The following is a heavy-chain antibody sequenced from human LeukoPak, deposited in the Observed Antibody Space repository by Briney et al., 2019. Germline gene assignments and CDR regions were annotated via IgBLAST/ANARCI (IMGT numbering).Heavy chain of an antibody. Sequence: ASVKVSCTACGHPFSDKYIHLVRQAPGQGLEWMGWINPHSGGTNYGENFQGRVTLTRDTSISTAYMDLSSLISDDTAVYYCAREFMRLTAFDIWGQGTMVTVSS. V-gene: IGHV1-2*02. J-gene: IGHJ3*02. CDR2: INPHSGGT. CDR1: GHPFSDKY. CDR3: AREFMRLTAFDI. D-gene: IGHD3-9*01.